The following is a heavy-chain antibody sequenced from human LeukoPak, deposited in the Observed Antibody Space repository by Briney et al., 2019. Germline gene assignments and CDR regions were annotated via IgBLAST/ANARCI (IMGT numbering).Heavy chain of an antibody. D-gene: IGHD4-23*01. Sequence: SETLSLTCTVSGGSISSSSYYWGWIRQPPGKGLEWIGSIYYSGSTYYNPSLKSRVTISVDTSKNQFSLKLSSVTAADTAVYYCARRWQEFDYWGQGTLVTVSS. CDR2: IYYSGST. V-gene: IGHV4-39*07. CDR3: ARRWQEFDY. CDR1: GGSISSSSYY. J-gene: IGHJ4*02.